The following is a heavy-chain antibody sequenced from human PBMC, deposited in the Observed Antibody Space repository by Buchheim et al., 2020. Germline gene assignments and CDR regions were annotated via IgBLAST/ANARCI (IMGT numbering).Heavy chain of an antibody. V-gene: IGHV1-8*01. J-gene: IGHJ6*02. CDR3: ARDVFPVAATPYYYYGMDV. CDR1: GYTFTSYD. Sequence: QVQLVQSGAEVKKPGASVKVSCKASGYTFTSYDINWVRQATGQGLEWMGWMNPNSGNTGYAQKFQGRVTMTRNTSIRTAYMELSSLRSEDTAVYYCARDVFPVAATPYYYYGMDVWGQGTT. D-gene: IGHD2-15*01. CDR2: MNPNSGNT.